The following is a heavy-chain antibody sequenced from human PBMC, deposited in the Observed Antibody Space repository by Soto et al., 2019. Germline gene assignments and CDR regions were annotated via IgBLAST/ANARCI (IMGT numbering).Heavy chain of an antibody. CDR1: GATLNTFINYG. J-gene: IGHJ3*02. D-gene: IGHD5-12*01. CDR2: IIPVFGAA. CDR3: ARGAATKIIVPMYEALEN. Sequence: SVKVSCKASGATLNTFINYGITWVRQAPGQGLEWMGGIIPVFGAANHAQKFQDRVTISADESTRTVNMELSSLTSEDTAVYYCARGAATKIIVPMYEALENWGQGTMVTVSS. V-gene: IGHV1-69*13.